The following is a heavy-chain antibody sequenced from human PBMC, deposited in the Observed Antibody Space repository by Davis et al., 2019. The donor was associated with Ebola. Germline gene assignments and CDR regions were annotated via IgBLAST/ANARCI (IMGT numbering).Heavy chain of an antibody. CDR3: AKKVPVIRPFDY. V-gene: IGHV3-23*01. D-gene: IGHD3-16*02. CDR1: GFTFSSYW. CDR2: VGTSGDT. Sequence: GESLKISCAASGFTFSSYWMSWVRQAPVKGLEWVSAVGTSGDTYYADSVKGRFTISRDNSKNTVCLQMNSLRAEDTAIYYCAKKVPVIRPFDYWGQGTLVSVSS. J-gene: IGHJ4*02.